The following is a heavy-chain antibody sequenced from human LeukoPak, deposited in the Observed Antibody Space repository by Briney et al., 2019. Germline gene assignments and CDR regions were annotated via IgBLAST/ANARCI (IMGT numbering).Heavy chain of an antibody. J-gene: IGHJ4*02. Sequence: SETLSLTCTVSVGSFSSSTYYWGWIRQPPGKGLEWIGTVTHHNPSLKSRVTISVDTSKNQFSLKVTSVTAADTAVYYCARYEGGTMFDFWGQGTLVTVSS. D-gene: IGHD1-26*01. CDR2: VT. CDR1: VGSFSSSTYY. V-gene: IGHV4-61*05. CDR3: ARYEGGTMFDF.